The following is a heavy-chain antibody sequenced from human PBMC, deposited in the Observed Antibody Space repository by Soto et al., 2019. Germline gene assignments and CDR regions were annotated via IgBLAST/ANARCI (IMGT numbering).Heavy chain of an antibody. V-gene: IGHV1-69*02. J-gene: IGHJ5*02. D-gene: IGHD6-19*01. CDR1: GGTFSSYT. CDR3: ALSRERSTPTDRSGLIRS. CDR2: IIPILGIA. Sequence: SVKVSCKASGGTFSSYTISWVRQAPGQGLEWMGRIIPILGIANYAQKFQGRVTITADKSTSTAYMELSSLRSEDTAVYYCALSRERSTPTDRSGLIRSWGQGTLVTVSS.